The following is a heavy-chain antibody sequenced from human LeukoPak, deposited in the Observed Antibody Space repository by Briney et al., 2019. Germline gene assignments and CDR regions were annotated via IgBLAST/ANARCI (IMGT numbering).Heavy chain of an antibody. CDR1: GGSFSGYY. CDR2: INHSGST. J-gene: IGHJ6*03. V-gene: IGHV4-34*01. D-gene: IGHD3-9*01. CDR3: AGALRYFDWSTQNPIGLYYYYMDV. Sequence: HPSETLSLTCAVYGGSFSGYYWSWIRQPPGKGLEWIGEINHSGSTNYNPSLKSRVTISVDTSKNQFSLKLSSVTAADTAVYYCAGALRYFDWSTQNPIGLYYYYMDVWGKGTTVTVSS.